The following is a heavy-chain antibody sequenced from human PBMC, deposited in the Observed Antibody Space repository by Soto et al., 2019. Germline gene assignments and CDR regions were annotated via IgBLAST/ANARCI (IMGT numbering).Heavy chain of an antibody. J-gene: IGHJ4*02. D-gene: IGHD3-22*01. V-gene: IGHV4-34*01. CDR3: ARGVSMTVAVREDAPSKYYFDY. Sequence: SETLSLTCAVYVGSFSGYYWTWIRQPPGKGLEWVGDINHTERTNENPSLKSRVSISVDTSKNQFSLKLRSLTAADTAVYYCARGVSMTVAVREDAPSKYYFDYWGQGTLVTVSS. CDR2: INHTERT. CDR1: VGSFSGYY.